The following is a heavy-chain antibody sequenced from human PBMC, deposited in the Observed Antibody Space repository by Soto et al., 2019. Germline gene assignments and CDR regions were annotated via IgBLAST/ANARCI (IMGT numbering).Heavy chain of an antibody. J-gene: IGHJ6*02. CDR2: ISVYNGNT. D-gene: IGHD3-10*01. CDR3: ARGFPSLAPYYYYGLDV. CDR1: GYTFTSYG. V-gene: IGHV1-18*01. Sequence: ASVKVSCKASGYTFTSYGISWVRQAPGQGLEWMGWISVYNGNTNNAQKFQDRVTMTTDTSTSTAYMDLRSVRSDDTAVYYCARGFPSLAPYYYYGLDVWGQGTTVTVSS.